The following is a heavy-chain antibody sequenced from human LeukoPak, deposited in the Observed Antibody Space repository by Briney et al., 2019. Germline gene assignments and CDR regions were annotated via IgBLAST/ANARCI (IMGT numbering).Heavy chain of an antibody. CDR3: ARDAEQQLVLYYFDY. D-gene: IGHD6-13*01. J-gene: IGHJ4*02. Sequence: GESLRLSCAASGFTFSSYAMHWVRQAPGKGLEWVAVISYDGSNKYYADSVKGRFTISRDNSKNTLYLQMNSLRAEDTAVYYCARDAEQQLVLYYFDYWGQGTLVTVSS. V-gene: IGHV3-30-3*01. CDR1: GFTFSSYA. CDR2: ISYDGSNK.